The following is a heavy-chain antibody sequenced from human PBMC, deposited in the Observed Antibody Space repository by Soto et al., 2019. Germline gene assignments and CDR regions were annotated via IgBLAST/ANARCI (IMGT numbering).Heavy chain of an antibody. CDR1: GFIFSNYV. J-gene: IGHJ4*02. V-gene: IGHV3-30-3*01. D-gene: IGHD2-21*01. Sequence: VQLVESGGGVVQPGRSLRLSCAASGFIFSNYVMYWVRQAPGKGLEWVAFMSYDGTTKYYADSVKVRFTISRDNSKNTLYLQMNNLRPEDTGVYYCAREVLWSRYFDYWGQGTLVTVSS. CDR3: AREVLWSRYFDY. CDR2: MSYDGTTK.